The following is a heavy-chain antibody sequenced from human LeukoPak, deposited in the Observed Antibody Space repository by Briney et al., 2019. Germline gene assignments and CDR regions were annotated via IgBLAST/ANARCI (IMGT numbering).Heavy chain of an antibody. CDR2: ISYDGSNR. J-gene: IGHJ4*02. Sequence: GGSLRLSCAASGFTFSSYGMHWVRQAPGKGLEWVAVISYDGSNRYYADSVKGRFTISRDNSKNTLYLQMNSLRAEDTAVYYCAKDSSYGLDYWGQGTLVTVSS. D-gene: IGHD5-18*01. CDR3: AKDSSYGLDY. V-gene: IGHV3-30*18. CDR1: GFTFSSYG.